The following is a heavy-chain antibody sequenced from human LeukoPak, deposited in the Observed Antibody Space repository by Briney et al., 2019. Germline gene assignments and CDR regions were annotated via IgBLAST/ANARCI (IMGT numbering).Heavy chain of an antibody. CDR1: GFTFSSYS. V-gene: IGHV3-21*01. Sequence: GGSLRLSCVASGFTFSSYSMNWVRQAPGKGLEWVSSISSSSYIYYADSVKGRFTISRDNAKNSLYLQMNSLRAEDTAVYYCARQAHSGYDWWKGEGYYFDYWGQGTLVTVSS. CDR3: ARQAHSGYDWWKGEGYYFDY. D-gene: IGHD5-12*01. CDR2: ISSSSYI. J-gene: IGHJ4*02.